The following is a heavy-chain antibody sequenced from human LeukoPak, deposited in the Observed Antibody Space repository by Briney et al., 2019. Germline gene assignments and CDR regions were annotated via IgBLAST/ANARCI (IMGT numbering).Heavy chain of an antibody. J-gene: IGHJ3*02. CDR1: GFTFSSYA. V-gene: IGHV3-30*04. CDR2: ISYDGSNK. CDR3: ARDRPMIVVADSFDI. Sequence: GGSLRLSCAASGFTFSSYAMHWVRQAPGKGLEWVAVISYDGSNKYYADSVKGRFTISRDNSKNTLYLQMNSLRAEDTAVYYCARDRPMIVVADSFDIWGQGTMVTVSS. D-gene: IGHD3-22*01.